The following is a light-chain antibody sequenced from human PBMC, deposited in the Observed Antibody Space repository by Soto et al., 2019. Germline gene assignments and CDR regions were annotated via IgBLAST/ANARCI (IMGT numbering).Light chain of an antibody. CDR1: QGITSA. CDR2: DVS. CDR3: QQCSTYPLN. J-gene: IGKJ4*01. V-gene: IGKV1-13*02. Sequence: AIQLTQSPSSLSASLGDRVTITCRSSQGITSAIAWYRQRPGMAPELLIYDVSTLASGVTSRFSGSGSGTDFTLTISALQPEEFATYDCQQCSTYPLNFGGGTKVDIK.